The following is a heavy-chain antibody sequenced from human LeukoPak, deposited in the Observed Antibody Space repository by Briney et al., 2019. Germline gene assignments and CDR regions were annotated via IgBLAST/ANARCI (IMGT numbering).Heavy chain of an antibody. CDR3: ARVLPYDYINRFDR. CDR1: GGSISSYY. Sequence: SETLSLTCTVSGGSISSYYWSWIRQPPGKGLEWIGYIYYSGSTNYNPSLKSRVTISVDTSKNQFSLKLSSVTAADTAVYYCARVLPYDYINRFDRWGQGTLVTVSS. CDR2: IYYSGST. J-gene: IGHJ5*02. V-gene: IGHV4-59*01. D-gene: IGHD4-11*01.